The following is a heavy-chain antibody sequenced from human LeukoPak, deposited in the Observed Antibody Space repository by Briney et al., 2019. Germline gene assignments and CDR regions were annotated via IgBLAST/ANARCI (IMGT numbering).Heavy chain of an antibody. CDR1: GGSFSGYY. D-gene: IGHD6-13*01. J-gene: IGHJ6*03. CDR2: INHSGST. V-gene: IGHV4-34*01. CDR3: ARRGPNSSSWYRRGDYYYMDV. Sequence: SETLSLTCAVYGGSFSGYYWSWIRQPPGKGLEWIGEINHSGSTNYNPSLKSRVTISVDTSKNQFSLKLSSVTAADTAVYYCARRGPNSSSWYRRGDYYYMDVWGKGTTVTISS.